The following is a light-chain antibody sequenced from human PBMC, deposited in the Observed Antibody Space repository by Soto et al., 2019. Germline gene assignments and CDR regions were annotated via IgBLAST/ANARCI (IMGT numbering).Light chain of an antibody. V-gene: IGKV3-20*01. J-gene: IGKJ4*01. CDR2: GAS. CDR1: QSVSRSY. Sequence: EIVLTQSPGTLSLPPGERATLSCRASQSVSRSYLAWYQQKPGQAPRLLIYGASSRATGIPDRFSGSGSGTDFTLTISMLEPEDFAVYYCQQYGSSPLTFGGGTKVEIK. CDR3: QQYGSSPLT.